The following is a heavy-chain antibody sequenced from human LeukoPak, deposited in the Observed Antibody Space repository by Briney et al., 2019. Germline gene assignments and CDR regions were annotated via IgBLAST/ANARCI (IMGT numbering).Heavy chain of an antibody. CDR3: ARDEDSAYGSGSYLS. D-gene: IGHD3-10*01. CDR2: LYYSGST. V-gene: IGHV4-59*01. J-gene: IGHJ5*02. CDR1: GGSFSGYY. Sequence: KPSETLSLTCAVYGGSFSGYYWSWIRQPPGKGLEWIGYLYYSGSTNYNPSLKSRVTISVDTSKNQFSLKLSSVTAADTAVYYCARDEDSAYGSGSYLSWGQGTLVTVSS.